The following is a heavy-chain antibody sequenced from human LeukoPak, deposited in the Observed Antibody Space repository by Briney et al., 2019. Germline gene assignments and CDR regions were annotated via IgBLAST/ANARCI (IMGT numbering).Heavy chain of an antibody. V-gene: IGHV3-64*04. CDR2: ISSNGGST. CDR1: GFTFNNCA. Sequence: GGSLRLSCSASGFTFNNCAMHWVRQAPGKRLDYVSAISSNGGSTYYADSVKGRFTISRVQSTNTVYLQMNSLRADDTAVYYCAKAHCSSTSCSRADNWGQGTLVTVSS. CDR3: AKAHCSSTSCSRADN. J-gene: IGHJ4*02. D-gene: IGHD2-2*01.